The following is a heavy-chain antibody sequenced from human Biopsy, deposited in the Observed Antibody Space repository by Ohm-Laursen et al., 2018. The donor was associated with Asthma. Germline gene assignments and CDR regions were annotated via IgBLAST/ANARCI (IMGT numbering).Heavy chain of an antibody. CDR3: ARGPELDV. CDR1: PGSFSGFF. Sequence: GTLSLTCDVYPGSFSGFFWTWIRQSPGKGLEWIGETNERGVTNNNPSLKSRVIISIDTYWNRVSLKLTSVTAADTAVYYCARGPELDVWGQGTTVTVSS. CDR2: TNERGVT. V-gene: IGHV4-34*01. J-gene: IGHJ6*02.